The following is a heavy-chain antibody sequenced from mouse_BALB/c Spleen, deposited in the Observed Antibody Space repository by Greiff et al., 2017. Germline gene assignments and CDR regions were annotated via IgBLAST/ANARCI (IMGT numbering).Heavy chain of an antibody. J-gene: IGHJ3*01. CDR2: ISDGGSYT. V-gene: IGHV5-4*02. Sequence: EVKVEESGGGLVKPGGSLKLSCAASGFTFSDYYMYWVRQTPEKRLEWVATISDGGSYTYYPDSVKGRFTISRDNAKNNLYLQMSSLKSEDTAMYYCARDKNYRYDKAWFAYWGQGTLVTVSA. CDR1: GFTFSDYY. CDR3: ARDKNYRYDKAWFAY. D-gene: IGHD2-14*01.